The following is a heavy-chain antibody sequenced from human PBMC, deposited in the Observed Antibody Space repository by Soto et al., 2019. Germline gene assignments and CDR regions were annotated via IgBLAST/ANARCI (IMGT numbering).Heavy chain of an antibody. CDR2: INHSGST. CDR3: ARGRGVAALLHYYYYGMDV. D-gene: IGHD6-6*01. Sequence: PSETRSLACAVYGGCFSGYYWSCIRQPPGKGLEWIGEINHSGSTNYNPSLKSRVTISVDTSKNQFSLKLSSVTAADTAVYYCARGRGVAALLHYYYYGMDVWGQGTTVTVSS. CDR1: GGCFSGYY. V-gene: IGHV4-34*01. J-gene: IGHJ6*02.